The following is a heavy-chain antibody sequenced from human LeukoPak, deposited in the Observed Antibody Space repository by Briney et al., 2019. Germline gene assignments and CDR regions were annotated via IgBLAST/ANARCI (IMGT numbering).Heavy chain of an antibody. V-gene: IGHV1-2*02. CDR2: INPNSGGT. CDR1: GYTFTGYY. D-gene: IGHD3-22*01. J-gene: IGHJ4*02. CDR3: ARGHYYSDGRYPLHY. Sequence: GASVKVSCKTSGYTFTGYYMRWVRQAPGQGLEWMGWINPNSGGTNYAQKFQGRVTMTRDTSISTAYMELNRLRADDTAVYYCARGHYYSDGRYPLHYWGQGTLVTVSS.